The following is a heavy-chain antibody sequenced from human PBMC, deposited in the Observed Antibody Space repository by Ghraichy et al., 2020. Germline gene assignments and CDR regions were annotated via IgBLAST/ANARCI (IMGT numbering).Heavy chain of an antibody. J-gene: IGHJ4*02. D-gene: IGHD6-19*01. Sequence: GGSLRLSCVASGFTFNSYNINWVRQTPGKGLEWVSSISSSGKYIWYADSVKGRFIISRDNAKNSLYLQMNSLGAEDTAVYYCARVITVAGASEGFDSWGQVTPFTVSS. CDR2: ISSSGKYI. CDR1: GFTFNSYN. CDR3: ARVITVAGASEGFDS. V-gene: IGHV3-21*04.